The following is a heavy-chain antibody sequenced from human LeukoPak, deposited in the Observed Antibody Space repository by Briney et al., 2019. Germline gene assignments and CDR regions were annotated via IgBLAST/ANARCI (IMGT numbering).Heavy chain of an antibody. Sequence: GGSLRLSCAASVFTLSSYSMNSVRPAPGKGVAWVSSISSRSSYIYYADSVKGRFSISRDNAKNSLFLQMNSLRAEDTAVYYCARDQGWNYQWGDVWGKGTTVTVSS. V-gene: IGHV3-21*01. CDR1: VFTLSSYS. D-gene: IGHD1-7*01. CDR3: ARDQGWNYQWGDV. J-gene: IGHJ6*04. CDR2: ISSRSSYI.